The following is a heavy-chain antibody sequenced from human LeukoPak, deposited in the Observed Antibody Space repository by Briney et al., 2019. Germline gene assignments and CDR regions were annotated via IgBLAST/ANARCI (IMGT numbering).Heavy chain of an antibody. J-gene: IGHJ4*02. CDR3: AKGSYFDHPTFDY. CDR2: ISWNSGSI. Sequence: PGGSLRLSCAASGFTFDDYAMHWVRQAPGKGLEWVSGISWNSGSIGYADSVKGRFTISRDNAKNSLYLQMNSLRAEDTAVYYCAKGSYFDHPTFDYWGQGTLVTVSS. D-gene: IGHD3-9*01. V-gene: IGHV3-9*01. CDR1: GFTFDDYA.